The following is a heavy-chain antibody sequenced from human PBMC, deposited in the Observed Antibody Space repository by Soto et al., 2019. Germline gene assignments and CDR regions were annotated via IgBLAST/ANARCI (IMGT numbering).Heavy chain of an antibody. CDR1: GFSFNTYE. CDR2: ISSSGSTI. Sequence: EVQLVESGGGLVQPGGSLRLSCAASGFSFNTYEMNWVRQAPGKGLEWVSYISSSGSTIYYADSVKGRFTVSRDNGKNSLCLQMTSLRAEDTAVYYCAYGGSCDYWGQGTQVTVSS. CDR3: AYGGSCDY. D-gene: IGHD1-26*01. V-gene: IGHV3-48*03. J-gene: IGHJ4*02.